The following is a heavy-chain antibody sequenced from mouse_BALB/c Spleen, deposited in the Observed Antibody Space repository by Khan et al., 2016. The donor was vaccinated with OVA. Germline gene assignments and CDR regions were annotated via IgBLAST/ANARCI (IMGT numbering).Heavy chain of an antibody. Sequence: EVQLQESGPGLVKPSLSLSLTCTVTGYSITSDYAWNWIRQFPGHKLEWMGYISYSGRTSYTPSLKSRISITRDTSKNQFFLQLNSATAEATSTYFCVRGRAYWGQGTLVTVSA. CDR2: ISYSGRT. CDR1: GYSITSDYA. J-gene: IGHJ3*01. CDR3: VRGRAY. D-gene: IGHD3-3*01. V-gene: IGHV3-2*02.